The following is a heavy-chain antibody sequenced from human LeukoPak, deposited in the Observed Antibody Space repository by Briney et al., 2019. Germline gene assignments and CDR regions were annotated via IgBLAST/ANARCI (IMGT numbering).Heavy chain of an antibody. V-gene: IGHV3-23*01. CDR2: ISGSGGST. CDR1: GFTFSSYA. CDR3: AQGHDFWSGYYTPVDY. J-gene: IGHJ4*02. D-gene: IGHD3-3*01. Sequence: PGGSLRLSCAASGFTFSSYAMSWVRQAPGKGLEWVSAISGSGGSTYYADSVKGRFTISRDNSKNTLYLQMNSLRAEDTAVYYCAQGHDFWSGYYTPVDYWGQGTLVTASS.